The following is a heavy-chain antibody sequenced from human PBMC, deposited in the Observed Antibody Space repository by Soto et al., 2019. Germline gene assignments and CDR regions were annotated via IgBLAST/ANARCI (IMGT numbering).Heavy chain of an antibody. CDR3: AKATGYCSGGSCYTSFDY. Sequence: HPGGSLRLSCAASGFTFDDYAMHWVRQAPGKGLEWVSGISWNSGSIGYADSVKGRFTISRDNAKNSLYLQMNSLRAEDTALYYCAKATGYCSGGSCYTSFDYWGQGTLVTVSS. J-gene: IGHJ4*02. D-gene: IGHD2-15*01. CDR2: ISWNSGSI. V-gene: IGHV3-9*01. CDR1: GFTFDDYA.